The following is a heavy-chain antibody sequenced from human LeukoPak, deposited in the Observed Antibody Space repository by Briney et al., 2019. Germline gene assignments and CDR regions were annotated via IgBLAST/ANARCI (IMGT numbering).Heavy chain of an antibody. D-gene: IGHD2-15*01. CDR3: ARDLGGPDY. Sequence: GGSLRLSCAASAFTFSNYWMHWVRQAPGKGLVWVSRINNDGSNTRYADSVKGRFTISRDNAKNTLYLQMNSLRAEDTAVYYCARDLGGPDYWGQGTLVTVSS. CDR1: AFTFSNYW. CDR2: INNDGSNT. V-gene: IGHV3-74*01. J-gene: IGHJ4*02.